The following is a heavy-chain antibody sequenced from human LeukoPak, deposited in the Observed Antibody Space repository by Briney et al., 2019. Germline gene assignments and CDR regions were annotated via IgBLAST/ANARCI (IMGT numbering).Heavy chain of an antibody. CDR1: RFTFSSYA. Sequence: GGSLRLSCVPSRFTFSSYAINWARQAPGRGLEWVSTVSGSGDSTYYADSVKGRFTLSRDNSKNTLYLQMNSLRAEDTAVYYCAKGPLNGSNFYFDYWGQGALVTVSS. CDR2: VSGSGDST. CDR3: AKGPLNGSNFYFDY. V-gene: IGHV3-23*01. J-gene: IGHJ4*02. D-gene: IGHD4-11*01.